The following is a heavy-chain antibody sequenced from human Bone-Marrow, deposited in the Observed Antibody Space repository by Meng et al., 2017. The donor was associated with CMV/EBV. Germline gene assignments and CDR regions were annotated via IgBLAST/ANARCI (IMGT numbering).Heavy chain of an antibody. D-gene: IGHD1-14*01. Sequence: SVKVSCKASGFTFTSSAVQWVRQARGQRLEWIGWIVVGSGNTNYAQKFQERVTMTRDTSISTAYMELSRLRSDDTAVYYCARRDLTTGKYGMDVWGQGTTVTVSS. CDR2: IVVGSGNT. CDR1: GFTFTSSA. V-gene: IGHV1-58*01. CDR3: ARRDLTTGKYGMDV. J-gene: IGHJ6*02.